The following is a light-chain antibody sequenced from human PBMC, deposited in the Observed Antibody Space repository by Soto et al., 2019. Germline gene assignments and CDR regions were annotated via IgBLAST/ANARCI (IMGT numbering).Light chain of an antibody. CDR3: TSYTSSSTLYV. CDR2: DVS. J-gene: IGLJ1*01. V-gene: IGLV2-14*01. CDR1: SSDVGGYNY. Sequence: QSALTQPASVSGSPGQSITISCTGTSSDVGGYNYVSWDQQHPGKAPKLMIYDVSNRPSGVSNRFSGSKSGNTASLTISGLQAEDEAHYYCTSYTSSSTLYVFGTGTKLTVL.